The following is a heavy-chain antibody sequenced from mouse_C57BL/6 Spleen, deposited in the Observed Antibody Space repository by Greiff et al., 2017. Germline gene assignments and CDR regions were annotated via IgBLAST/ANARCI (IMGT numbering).Heavy chain of an antibody. CDR1: GYTFTSYW. CDR3: ARSPHYGSTSWYFDY. V-gene: IGHV1-59*01. CDR2: IDPSDSYT. Sequence: QVQLKQPGAELVRPGTSVKLSCKASGYTFTSYWMHWVKQRPGQGLEWIGVIDPSDSYTNYNQKFKGKATLTVDTSSSTAYMQLSSLTSEDSAVYYCARSPHYGSTSWYFDYWGQGTTLTVSS. J-gene: IGHJ2*01. D-gene: IGHD1-1*01.